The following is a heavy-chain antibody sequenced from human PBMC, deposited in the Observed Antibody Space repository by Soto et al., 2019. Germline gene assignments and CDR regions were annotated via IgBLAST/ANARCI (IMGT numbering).Heavy chain of an antibody. Sequence: ASVKVSCKASGYTFSGYYIHWLRQAPGQGLEWMGWINPNSGGTNYAQKFQGRVTMTRDTSTSTVYMELSSLRSEDTAVYYCARGTGQWLVHYWGQGTLVTVSS. CDR2: INPNSGGT. V-gene: IGHV1-2*02. J-gene: IGHJ4*02. CDR3: ARGTGQWLVHY. D-gene: IGHD6-19*01. CDR1: GYTFSGYY.